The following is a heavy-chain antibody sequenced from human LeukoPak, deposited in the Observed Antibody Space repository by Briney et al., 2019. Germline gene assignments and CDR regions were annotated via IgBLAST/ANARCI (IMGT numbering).Heavy chain of an antibody. CDR2: MNPNSGNT. Sequence: ASVKVSCKASGHTFTSYDINWVRQATGQGLEWMGWMNPNSGNTGYAQKFQGRVTITRNTSIGTAYMELSSLRSEDTAVYYCARQVGFGELAKAFDIWGQGTMVTVSS. CDR1: GHTFTSYD. V-gene: IGHV1-8*03. D-gene: IGHD3-10*01. CDR3: ARQVGFGELAKAFDI. J-gene: IGHJ3*02.